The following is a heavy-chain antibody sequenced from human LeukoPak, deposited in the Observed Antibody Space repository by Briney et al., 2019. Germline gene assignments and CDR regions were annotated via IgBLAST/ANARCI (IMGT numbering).Heavy chain of an antibody. CDR3: AKQLGYCSDGSCYFPY. Sequence: GGSLRLSCAASGFSFSSYTMNWVRQAPGKGLEWVSSISSSSSYIYYADSVQGRFTISRDNSKSTLCLQMNSLRAEDTAVYYCAKQLGYCSDGSCYFPYWGQGTLVTVSS. D-gene: IGHD2-15*01. J-gene: IGHJ4*02. CDR2: ISSSSSYI. CDR1: GFSFSSYT. V-gene: IGHV3-21*04.